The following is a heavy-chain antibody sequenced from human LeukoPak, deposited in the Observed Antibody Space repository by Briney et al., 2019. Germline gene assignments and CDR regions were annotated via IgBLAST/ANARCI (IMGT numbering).Heavy chain of an antibody. CDR3: ARDLRFLGSLYYFYYMDG. J-gene: IGHJ6*03. CDR2: IYYSGST. Sequence: PSETLSLTCTVSGGSVSSSSYYWGWIRQPPGKGLEWTGSIYYSGSTYYNPSLKSRVTISVDTSKNLFSLKPSSVTAADSAVYYCARDLRFLGSLYYFYYMDGWGKGTTVTVSS. V-gene: IGHV4-39*07. CDR1: GGSVSSSSYY. D-gene: IGHD3-3*01.